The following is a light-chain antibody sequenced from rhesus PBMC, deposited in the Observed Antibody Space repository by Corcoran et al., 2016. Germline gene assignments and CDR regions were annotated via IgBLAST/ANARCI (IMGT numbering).Light chain of an antibody. J-gene: IGKJ4*01. CDR1: QGISTY. V-gene: IGKV1-43*02. Sequence: DIQMTQSPSSLSASVGDRVTITCRASQGISTYLNWYQQKPGKAPKRLIYAASSLESGVPSRFSGSGSGTEFTLTISSLPPEDFATYYCLQYNSDPLTFGGGTKVEIK. CDR3: LQYNSDPLT. CDR2: AAS.